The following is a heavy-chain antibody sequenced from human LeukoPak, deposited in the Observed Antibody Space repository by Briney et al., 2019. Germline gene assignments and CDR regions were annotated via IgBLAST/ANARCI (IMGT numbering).Heavy chain of an antibody. V-gene: IGHV4-31*03. Sequence: SETLSLTCTVSGGSISSGTYYWSWIRQHPGKGLEWIRYISYSGTTYYNPSLKSRVTISVDTSKNQFSLKLSSVTAADTAVYYCARAYDSSGYYYYYYFDYWGQGILVTVTS. CDR2: ISYSGTT. CDR1: GGSISSGTYY. CDR3: ARAYDSSGYYYYYYFDY. J-gene: IGHJ4*02. D-gene: IGHD3-22*01.